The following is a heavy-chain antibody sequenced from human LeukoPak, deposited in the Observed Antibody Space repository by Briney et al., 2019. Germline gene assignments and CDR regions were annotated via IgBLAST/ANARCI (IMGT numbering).Heavy chain of an antibody. Sequence: GGSLRLSCAASGFTFSSYAMTWVRQAPGKGLEWVSAISGSGSTTYYADSVKGRFTISRDNSKNTLYLQMSSLRAEDTAVYYCARDGNYDFWSGYPADYWGQGTLVTVSS. CDR2: ISGSGSTT. D-gene: IGHD3-3*01. V-gene: IGHV3-23*01. CDR3: ARDGNYDFWSGYPADY. J-gene: IGHJ4*02. CDR1: GFTFSSYA.